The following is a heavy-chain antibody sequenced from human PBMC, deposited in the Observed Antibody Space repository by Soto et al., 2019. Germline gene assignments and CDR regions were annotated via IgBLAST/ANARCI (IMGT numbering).Heavy chain of an antibody. CDR3: ARQGWHAFDI. CDR1: GGSINSYY. D-gene: IGHD2-15*01. CDR2: IYYSGST. V-gene: IGHV4-59*08. J-gene: IGHJ3*02. Sequence: PSETLSLTCTVSGGSINSYYWSWIRQPPGKGLEWIGYIYYSGSTNYNPSLKSRVTISVDTSKNQFSLKLSSVTAADTAVYYCARQGWHAFDIWGQGTMVTVSS.